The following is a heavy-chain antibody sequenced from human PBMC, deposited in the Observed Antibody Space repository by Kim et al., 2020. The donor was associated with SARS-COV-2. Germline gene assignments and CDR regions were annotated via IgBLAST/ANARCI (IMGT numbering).Heavy chain of an antibody. V-gene: IGHV3-9*01. CDR1: GFTFDDYA. CDR2: ISWNSGSI. CDR3: AKDMRYYGSGSYHPYGWYFDL. J-gene: IGHJ2*01. D-gene: IGHD3-10*01. Sequence: GGSLRLSCAASGFTFDDYAMHWVRQAPGKGLEWVSGISWNSGSIGYADSVKGRFTISRDNAKNSLYLQMNSLRAEDTALYYCAKDMRYYGSGSYHPYGWYFDLWGRGTLVTVSS.